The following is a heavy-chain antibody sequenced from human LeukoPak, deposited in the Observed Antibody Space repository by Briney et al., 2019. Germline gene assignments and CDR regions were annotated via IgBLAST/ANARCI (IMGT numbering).Heavy chain of an antibody. V-gene: IGHV4-38-2*02. CDR2: IYHSGST. D-gene: IGHD2-15*01. Sequence: PSETLSLTCTVSGYSISSGYYWGWIRQPPGKGLEWIGSIYHSGSTYYNPSLKSRVTISVDTSKNQFSLKLSSVTAADTAVYYCAREERIVVVVAATSENWFDPWGQGTLVTVSS. J-gene: IGHJ5*02. CDR3: AREERIVVVVAATSENWFDP. CDR1: GYSISSGYY.